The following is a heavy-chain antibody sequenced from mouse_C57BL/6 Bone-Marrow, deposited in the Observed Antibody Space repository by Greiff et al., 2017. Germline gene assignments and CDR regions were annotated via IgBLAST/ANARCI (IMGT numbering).Heavy chain of an antibody. Sequence: EVQLQQSGAELVRPGASVKLSCTASGFNIKDDYMHWVKQRPEQGPEWIGWIDPENGDTEYASKFQGKATITADTSSNTAYLQLSSLTSEDTAVYYCKGYAMDYWGQGTSVTVSS. J-gene: IGHJ4*01. CDR3: KGYAMDY. CDR2: IDPENGDT. CDR1: GFNIKDDY. V-gene: IGHV14-4*01.